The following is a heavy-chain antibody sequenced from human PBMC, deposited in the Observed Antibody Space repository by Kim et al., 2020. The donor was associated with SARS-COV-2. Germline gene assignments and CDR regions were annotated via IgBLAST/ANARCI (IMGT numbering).Heavy chain of an antibody. Sequence: SETLSLTCTVSGGSISSGGYYWSWIRQHPGKGLEWIGYIYYSGSTYYNPSLKSRVTISVDTSKNQFSLKLSSVTAAETAVYYCARAPGQWLAGGDYWFDPWGQGTLVTVSS. CDR3: ARAPGQWLAGGDYWFDP. V-gene: IGHV4-31*03. CDR1: GGSISSGGYY. J-gene: IGHJ5*02. CDR2: IYYSGST. D-gene: IGHD6-19*01.